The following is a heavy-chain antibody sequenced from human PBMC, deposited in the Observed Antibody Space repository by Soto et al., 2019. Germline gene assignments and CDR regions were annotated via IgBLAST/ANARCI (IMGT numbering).Heavy chain of an antibody. CDR3: AAGYYCGNSGTGPYYYYGMDV. CDR2: FDPQDGET. CDR1: GYTLTELS. D-gene: IGHD2-21*01. V-gene: IGHV1-24*01. Sequence: ASVKVSCKVSGYTLTELSLNWVRQAPGEGLEWMGGFDPQDGETIYAQKLQGRVTMTEDTSTDTAYMELSSLRSEDTAVYYCAAGYYCGNSGTGPYYYYGMDVWGQGTTVTVSS. J-gene: IGHJ6*02.